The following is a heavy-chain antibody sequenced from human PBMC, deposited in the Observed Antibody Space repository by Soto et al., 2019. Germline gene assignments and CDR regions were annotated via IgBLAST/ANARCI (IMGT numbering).Heavy chain of an antibody. J-gene: IGHJ5*02. D-gene: IGHD1-26*01. Sequence: GESLKISCTASGFTFGDYAMSWFRQAPGKGLEWVGFIRSKAYGGTTEYAASVKGRFTISRDDSKSIAYLQMNSLKTEDTAVYYCTRVKWELLRWFDPWGQGTLVTVSS. CDR1: GFTFGDYA. V-gene: IGHV3-49*03. CDR3: TRVKWELLRWFDP. CDR2: IRSKAYGGTT.